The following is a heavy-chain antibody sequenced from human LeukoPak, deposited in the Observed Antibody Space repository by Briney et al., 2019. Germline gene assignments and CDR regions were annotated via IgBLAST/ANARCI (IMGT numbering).Heavy chain of an antibody. CDR2: TYYSGST. J-gene: IGHJ6*03. Sequence: KSSETLSLTCTVSGGSISSHYWSWIRQPPGKGLEWIGYTYYSGSTNYNPSLKSRVTISVDTSKNQFSLKLSSVTAADTAVYYCARTSTYYDFWSGYYTGYYYYYYMDVWGKGTTVTVSS. CDR1: GGSISSHY. V-gene: IGHV4-59*11. D-gene: IGHD3-3*01. CDR3: ARTSTYYDFWSGYYTGYYYYYYMDV.